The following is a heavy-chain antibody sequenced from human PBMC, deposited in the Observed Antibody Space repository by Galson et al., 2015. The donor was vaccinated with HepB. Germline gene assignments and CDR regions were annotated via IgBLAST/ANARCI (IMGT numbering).Heavy chain of an antibody. J-gene: IGHJ4*02. Sequence: SLRLSCAASGFTFSSYGMHWVRQAPGKGLEWVAVISYDGSNQYYADSVKGRFTISRDNSKNTLYLQMNSLTAEDTAIYYCAKDRGGSSGWKTYFDYWGRGTLVTVSS. CDR2: ISYDGSNQ. D-gene: IGHD6-19*01. CDR3: AKDRGGSSGWKTYFDY. CDR1: GFTFSSYG. V-gene: IGHV3-30*18.